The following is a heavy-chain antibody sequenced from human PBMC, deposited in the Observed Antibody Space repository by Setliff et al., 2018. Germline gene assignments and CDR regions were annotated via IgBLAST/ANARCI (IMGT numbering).Heavy chain of an antibody. CDR2: IKSAADGGTI. CDR3: TTDWSRGDSGNYLRLDY. V-gene: IGHV3-15*01. CDR1: GFSFSNTK. D-gene: IGHD3-10*01. J-gene: IGHJ4*02. Sequence: GGSLRLSCLASGFSFSNTKMSWIRQAPGKGLEWVGRIKSAADGGTIEYAAAVNSRFTVSRDDSKNTLFLQMNSLKTEDTALYYCTTDWSRGDSGNYLRLDYWGPGTLVTVSS.